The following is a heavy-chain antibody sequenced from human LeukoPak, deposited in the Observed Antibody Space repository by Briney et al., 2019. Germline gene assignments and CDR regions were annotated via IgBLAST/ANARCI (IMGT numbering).Heavy chain of an antibody. J-gene: IGHJ3*02. CDR2: INPSGGST. D-gene: IGHD6-19*01. CDR1: GYTFTSYG. V-gene: IGHV1-46*01. Sequence: AASVKVSCKASGYTFTSYGISWVRQAPGQGLEWMGIINPSGGSTSYAQKFQGRVTMTRDTSTSTVYMELSSLRSEDTAVYYCARDIAVAGGGGAFDIWGQGTMVTVSS. CDR3: ARDIAVAGGGGAFDI.